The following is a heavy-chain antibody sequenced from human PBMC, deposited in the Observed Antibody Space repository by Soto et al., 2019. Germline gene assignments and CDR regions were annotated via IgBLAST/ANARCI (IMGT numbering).Heavy chain of an antibody. Sequence: PGGSLRLSCAASGFTFTRYSMNWVRQAPGKGLEWVSSISSTTNYIYYGDSMKGRFTISRGNAKNSLYLEMNSLRAEDTAVYYCARESLYYDFWSGFKRDYYYYGMDVWGQGTTVTVSS. CDR1: GFTFTRYS. CDR2: ISSTTNYI. CDR3: ARESLYYDFWSGFKRDYYYYGMDV. D-gene: IGHD3-3*01. J-gene: IGHJ6*02. V-gene: IGHV3-21*06.